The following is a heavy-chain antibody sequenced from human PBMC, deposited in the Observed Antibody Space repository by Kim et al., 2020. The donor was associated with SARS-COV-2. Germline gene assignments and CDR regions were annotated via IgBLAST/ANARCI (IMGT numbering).Heavy chain of an antibody. V-gene: IGHV1-69*04. CDR3: ARDFYYGSGSYFSWFDP. J-gene: IGHJ5*02. CDR2: IIPILGIA. CDR1: GGTFSSYT. Sequence: SVKVSCKASGGTFSSYTINWVRQAPGQGLEWMGRIIPILGIANYAQKFQGRVTITADKSTSTAYMELSSLRSEDTAVYYCARDFYYGSGSYFSWFDPWGQGTLVTVSS. D-gene: IGHD3-10*01.